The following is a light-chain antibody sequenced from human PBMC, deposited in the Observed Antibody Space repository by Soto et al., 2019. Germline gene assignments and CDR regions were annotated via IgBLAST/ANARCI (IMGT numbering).Light chain of an antibody. CDR1: SSDVGGYDY. CDR3: SSYSVSGTV. V-gene: IGLV2-14*01. J-gene: IGLJ1*01. Sequence: QSALTQPASVSASPGQSIAISCTGTSSDVGGYDYVSWYQQVPGKAPKLLIYDVSHRPSGVSDRFSGSKSGNTASLTISALRAEDEADYYCSSYSVSGTVFGTGTKVTVL. CDR2: DVS.